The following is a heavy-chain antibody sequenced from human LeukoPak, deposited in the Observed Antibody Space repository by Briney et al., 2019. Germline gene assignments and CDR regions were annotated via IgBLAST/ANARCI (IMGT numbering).Heavy chain of an antibody. CDR2: IYWDDDE. CDR3: AHIGSYFGVVNIPDY. CDR1: GFSLSASAVG. D-gene: IGHD3-3*01. V-gene: IGHV2-5*02. J-gene: IGHJ4*02. Sequence: SGPTLVKPTQTVTLTCTFSGFSLSASAVGVAWIRQPPGKALEWLALIYWDDDERYSPSLRSRLTITKDTPKNQVVLRMTNMDPVDTATYYCAHIGSYFGVVNIPDYWGTGILVTVSS.